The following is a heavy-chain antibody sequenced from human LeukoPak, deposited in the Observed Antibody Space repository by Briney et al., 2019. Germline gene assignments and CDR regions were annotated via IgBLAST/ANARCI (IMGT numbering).Heavy chain of an antibody. J-gene: IGHJ3*02. CDR3: VREDNAFNI. Sequence: PGGSLRLSCVASGFTFSSDFMHWIRQAPGEGLMWVSQISGDETYTNYADSVKGRFTISRDNAKNTLYLQMNSLRAEDTAIYYCVREDNAFNIWGQGTLVIVSS. CDR2: ISGDETYT. V-gene: IGHV3-74*01. CDR1: GFTFSSDF.